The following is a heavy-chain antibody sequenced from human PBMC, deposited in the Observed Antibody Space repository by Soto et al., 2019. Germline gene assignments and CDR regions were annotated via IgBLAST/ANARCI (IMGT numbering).Heavy chain of an antibody. CDR3: AKDLGKYYYDSSGYSVPSCFDY. Sequence: GSLRLSCAASGFTFSSYGMHWVRQAPGKGLEWVAVISYDGSNKYYADSVKGRFTISRDNSKNTLYLQMNSLRAEDTAVYYCAKDLGKYYYDSSGYSVPSCFDYWGQGTLVTVSS. CDR2: ISYDGSNK. J-gene: IGHJ4*02. D-gene: IGHD3-22*01. V-gene: IGHV3-30*18. CDR1: GFTFSSYG.